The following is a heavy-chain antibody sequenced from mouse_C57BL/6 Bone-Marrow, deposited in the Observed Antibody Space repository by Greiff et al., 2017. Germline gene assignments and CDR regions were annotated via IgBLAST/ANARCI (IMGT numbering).Heavy chain of an antibody. V-gene: IGHV1-59*01. Sequence: QVQLQQPGAELVRPGTSVKLSCKASGYTFTSYWMHWVKQRPGQGLEWIGVIDPSDSYTNYNQKFKGKATLTVDTSSSTAYMQLSSLTSEDSAVYYGAREGHWYFDVWGTGTTVTVSS. D-gene: IGHD3-3*01. J-gene: IGHJ1*03. CDR1: GYTFTSYW. CDR2: IDPSDSYT. CDR3: AREGHWYFDV.